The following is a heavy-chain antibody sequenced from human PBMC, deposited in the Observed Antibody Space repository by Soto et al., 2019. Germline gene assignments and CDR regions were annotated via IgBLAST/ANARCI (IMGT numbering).Heavy chain of an antibody. D-gene: IGHD6-6*01. CDR2: ISYDGSNK. V-gene: IGHV3-30-3*01. J-gene: IGHJ6*02. Sequence: QVQLVASGGGVVQPGRSLRLSCAASGFTFSSYALHWVRQAPGKGLEWVAVISYDGSNKYYADSVKGRFTISRDNSKNTLYLQMNSLRAEDTAVYYCAREYSSSSDYYYYYGMDVWGQGTTVTVSS. CDR3: AREYSSSSDYYYYYGMDV. CDR1: GFTFSSYA.